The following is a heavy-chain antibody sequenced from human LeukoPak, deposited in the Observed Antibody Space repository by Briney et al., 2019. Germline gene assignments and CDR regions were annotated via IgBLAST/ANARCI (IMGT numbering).Heavy chain of an antibody. CDR1: GFTFSSYW. D-gene: IGHD4-17*01. CDR3: ARDRDLDGDYYYYGMDV. Sequence: PGGSLRLSCAASGFTFSSYWMSWVRQAPGKGLEWVANIKQDGSEKYYVDSVKGRFTISRDNAKNSLYLQMNSLRAEYTAVYYCARDRDLDGDYYYYGMDVWGQGTTVTVSS. CDR2: IKQDGSEK. J-gene: IGHJ6*02. V-gene: IGHV3-7*01.